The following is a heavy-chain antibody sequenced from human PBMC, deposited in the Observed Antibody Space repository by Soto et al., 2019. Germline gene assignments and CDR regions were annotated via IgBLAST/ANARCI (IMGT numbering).Heavy chain of an antibody. Sequence: QVQLVQSGAEVKKPGASVKVSCKASGYTFTSYGISWVRQAPGQGLEWMGWISAYNGNTNYAQKLQGRVTMTTDSSTSTAYMELRSLRSDDTAVYYCARDPPHTYGDYKPNWFDPWGQGTLVTVSS. D-gene: IGHD4-17*01. J-gene: IGHJ5*02. V-gene: IGHV1-18*01. CDR3: ARDPPHTYGDYKPNWFDP. CDR1: GYTFTSYG. CDR2: ISAYNGNT.